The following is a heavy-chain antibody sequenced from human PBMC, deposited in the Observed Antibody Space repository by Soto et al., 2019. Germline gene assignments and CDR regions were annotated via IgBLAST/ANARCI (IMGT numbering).Heavy chain of an antibody. CDR2: ISPTGDAT. CDR1: GFTFAHFG. Sequence: EVQLLESGGGLEQPGNSLRLSCAASGFTFAHFGMSWIRQVPGKGLEWVSMISPTGDATYYADAVKGRFTISRDNSDNALHLQMDSLRAEDTAVYYSQRDPRRPRDSWGQGALVTVSS. V-gene: IGHV3-23*01. J-gene: IGHJ4*02. CDR3: QRDPRRPRDS.